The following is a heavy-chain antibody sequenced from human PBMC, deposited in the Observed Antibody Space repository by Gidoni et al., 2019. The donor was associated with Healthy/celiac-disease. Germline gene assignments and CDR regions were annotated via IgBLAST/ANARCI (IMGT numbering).Heavy chain of an antibody. Sequence: QLQLQESGPGLVKPSETLSLTCTVSGGSISSSSYYWGWIRQPPGKGLEWIGSIYYSGSTYYNPSLKSRVTISVDTSKNQFSLKLSSVTAADTAVYYCARVRRGYSYGYLTFGGQGTLVTVSS. CDR2: IYYSGST. V-gene: IGHV4-39*01. CDR1: GGSISSSSYY. J-gene: IGHJ4*02. CDR3: ARVRRGYSYGYLTF. D-gene: IGHD5-18*01.